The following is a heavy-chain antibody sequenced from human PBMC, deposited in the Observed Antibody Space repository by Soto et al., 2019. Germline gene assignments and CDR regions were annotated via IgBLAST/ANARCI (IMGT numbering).Heavy chain of an antibody. J-gene: IGHJ4*02. CDR3: TRDGISSAFFMFDY. CDR2: IIREAYGGTT. D-gene: IGHD3-3*02. V-gene: IGHV3-49*04. CDR1: GFTFGDYA. Sequence: GGSLRLSCTASGFTFGDYAMSWVRQAPGKGLEWVGFIIREAYGGTTEYAASVKGRFTISSDDSKSIAYLQMNSLKTENTAVYYCTRDGISSAFFMFDYWGQGTLVTVSS.